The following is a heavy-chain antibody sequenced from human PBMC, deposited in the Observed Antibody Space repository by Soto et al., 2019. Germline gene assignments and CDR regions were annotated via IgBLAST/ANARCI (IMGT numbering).Heavy chain of an antibody. Sequence: QVTLKESGPVLVKPTATLTLTCTVSGFSLSDARMGVSWIRQSPGKALEWLAHIFSNDAKFYITSLKSRLTVSRDAANSQEVLALTYVDPVDTATYYCERILEIPMDRGPWGQGTLVTGSS. CDR1: GFSLSDARMG. CDR3: ERILEIPMDRGP. CDR2: IFSNDAK. V-gene: IGHV2-26*01. D-gene: IGHD3-10*01. J-gene: IGHJ5*02.